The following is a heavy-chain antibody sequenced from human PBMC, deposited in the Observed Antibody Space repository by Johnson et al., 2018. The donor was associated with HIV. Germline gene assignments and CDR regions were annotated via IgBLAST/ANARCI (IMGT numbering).Heavy chain of an antibody. CDR1: GFTFSSYG. V-gene: IGHV3-30*19. J-gene: IGHJ3*02. CDR2: ISYDGSNK. Sequence: QVQLVESGGGVVQPGGSLRLSCAASGFTFSSYGMHWVRQAPGKGLEWVAVISYDGSNKYYADSVKGRFTISRDNSKNTLYLQMGSLRAEDTAVYYCASLGLDLLVKAPLSVVFDAFDIWGQGTMVTVSS. D-gene: IGHD3-16*01. CDR3: ASLGLDLLVKAPLSVVFDAFDI.